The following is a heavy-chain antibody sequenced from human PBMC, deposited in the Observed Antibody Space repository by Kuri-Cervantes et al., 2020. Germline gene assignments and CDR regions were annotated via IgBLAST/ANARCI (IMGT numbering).Heavy chain of an antibody. V-gene: IGHV3-21*03. CDR3: AREISERVDY. Sequence: GESLKISCAASGFTFSSYNVNWVRQTPGKGLEWVSSISSSGSYIYYADSVKGRFTVSRDNAKNSLYLQMNSLRGEDTAVYYCAREISERVDYWGQGTLVTVSS. J-gene: IGHJ4*02. CDR2: ISSSGSYI. CDR1: GFTFSSYN.